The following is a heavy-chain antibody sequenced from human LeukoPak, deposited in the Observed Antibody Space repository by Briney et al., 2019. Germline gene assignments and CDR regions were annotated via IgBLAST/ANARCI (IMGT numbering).Heavy chain of an antibody. D-gene: IGHD5-18*01. CDR3: ARAPRGYTYERGQNWFDH. Sequence: SETLSLTCTVSGGSISSSSFYYWGWIRQPPGKGLEWIGTLYYSGTTYYNPSLKSRVTISVDTSKNQFSLKLSSVTAADTAVYYCARAPRGYTYERGQNWFDHWGQGTLVTVSS. CDR1: GGSISSSSFYY. V-gene: IGHV4-39*07. J-gene: IGHJ5*02. CDR2: LYYSGTT.